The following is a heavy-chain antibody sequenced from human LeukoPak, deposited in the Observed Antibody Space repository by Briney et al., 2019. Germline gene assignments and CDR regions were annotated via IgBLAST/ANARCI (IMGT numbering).Heavy chain of an antibody. V-gene: IGHV4-34*01. CDR2: INHSGST. Sequence: PSETLSLTCAVYGGSFSGYYWSWIRQPPGKGLEWIGEINHSGSTNYNPSLKSRVTISVDTSKNQFSLKLSSVTAADTAVYYCAREVDSSREVWFDPWGQGTLVTVSS. J-gene: IGHJ5*02. CDR3: AREVDSSREVWFDP. CDR1: GGSFSGYY. D-gene: IGHD6-13*01.